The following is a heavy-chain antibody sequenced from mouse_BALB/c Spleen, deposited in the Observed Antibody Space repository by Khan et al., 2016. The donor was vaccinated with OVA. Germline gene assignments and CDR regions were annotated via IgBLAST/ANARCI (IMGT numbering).Heavy chain of an antibody. V-gene: IGHV1-7*01. J-gene: IGHJ2*01. D-gene: IGHD1-1*02. CDR2: INPSTAYT. CDR1: GYTFINYW. CDR3: SGRGGGGDFDY. Sequence: VQLQESGAELAKPGASVKMSCKASGYTFINYWILWVKQRPGQGLEWIGYINPSTAYTEYNQNFKDKATLTADKSSRTAYMQLSSLTSEDSAVXDCSGRGGGGDFDYWGQGTTVTVSS.